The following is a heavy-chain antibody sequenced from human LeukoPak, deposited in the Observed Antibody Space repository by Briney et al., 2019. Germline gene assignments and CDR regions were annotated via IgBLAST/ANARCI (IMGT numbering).Heavy chain of an antibody. CDR2: ISSSSTYI. CDR1: GFTCSTYS. D-gene: IGHD4-17*01. Sequence: GGSLRLSCAASGFTCSTYSMNLVRQAPGKGLEWVSSISSSSTYIYYADSVKGRFTISRDNAKNSLYLQMNSLRAEDTAVYYCARDPGVDYAAYYFDYWGQGTLVTVSS. J-gene: IGHJ4*02. V-gene: IGHV3-21*01. CDR3: ARDPGVDYAAYYFDY.